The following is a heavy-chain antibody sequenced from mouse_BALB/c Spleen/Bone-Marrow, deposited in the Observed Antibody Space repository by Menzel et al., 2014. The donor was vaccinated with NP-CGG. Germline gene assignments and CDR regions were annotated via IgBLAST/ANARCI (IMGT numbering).Heavy chain of an antibody. CDR3: ARGLYYRPFAY. D-gene: IGHD2-14*01. CDR1: GFTFSDYY. Sequence: DVKLVESGGGLVQPGGSLKLSCATSGFTFSDYYMYWVRQTPEKRLEWVAYISNGGGSTYYPDTVKGRFTISRDNAKNTLYLQMSRLKSEDKAMYYCARGLYYRPFAYWGQGTLVTVSA. CDR2: ISNGGGST. J-gene: IGHJ3*01. V-gene: IGHV5-12*02.